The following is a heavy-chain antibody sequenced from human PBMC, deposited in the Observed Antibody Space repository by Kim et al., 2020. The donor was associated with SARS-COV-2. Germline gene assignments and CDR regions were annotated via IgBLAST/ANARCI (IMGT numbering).Heavy chain of an antibody. V-gene: IGHV4-59*09. Sequence: GRTNSNPSLKSRVTISVDTSKNQFSLKLSSVTAADTAVYYCAGGLGELFWGQGTLVTVSS. D-gene: IGHD3-16*01. CDR3: AGGLGELF. J-gene: IGHJ4*02. CDR2: GRT.